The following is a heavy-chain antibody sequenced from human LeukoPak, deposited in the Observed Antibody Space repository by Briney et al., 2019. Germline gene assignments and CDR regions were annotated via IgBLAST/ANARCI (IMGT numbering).Heavy chain of an antibody. Sequence: PSETLSLTCIVSGGSISSYYWSWIRQPPGRGLEWIGYIYYSGSTNYNPSLKSRVTISVDTSKNQFSLKLSSVTAADTAVYYCARDTVTTNYYYYGMDVWGQGTTVTVSS. CDR1: GGSISSYY. CDR2: IYYSGST. D-gene: IGHD4-17*01. V-gene: IGHV4-59*01. CDR3: ARDTVTTNYYYYGMDV. J-gene: IGHJ6*02.